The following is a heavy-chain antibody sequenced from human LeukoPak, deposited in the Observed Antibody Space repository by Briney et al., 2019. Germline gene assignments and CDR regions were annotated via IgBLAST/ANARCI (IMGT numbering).Heavy chain of an antibody. D-gene: IGHD2-15*01. V-gene: IGHV1-3*01. CDR2: INVANAKA. J-gene: IGHJ4*02. CDR1: GDTFSAYS. Sequence: GASVKVSCKASGDTFSAYSIHWVRQAPGQTLEWMGWINVANAKAKYSQKFQDRFTIISDTPASIVYMELSGLTSEDAAVYYCAKSAYCSGGSCRDSWGQGTMVTVSS. CDR3: AKSAYCSGGSCRDS.